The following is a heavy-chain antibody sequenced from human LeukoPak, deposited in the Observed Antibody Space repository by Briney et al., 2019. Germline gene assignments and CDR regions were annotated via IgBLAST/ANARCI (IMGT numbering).Heavy chain of an antibody. V-gene: IGHV4/OR15-8*02. J-gene: IGHJ4*02. Sequence: KSSETLSLTCGVSGGSISSTNWWTWVRQPPGKGLEWIGEVNVLGNTNYNPSLESRVTISIDKSENHVSLKLTPVTAADTAVYYCAREGGPFRPLDYSGQGTLVTVSS. CDR1: GGSISSTNW. D-gene: IGHD2/OR15-2a*01. CDR2: VNVLGNT. CDR3: AREGGPFRPLDY.